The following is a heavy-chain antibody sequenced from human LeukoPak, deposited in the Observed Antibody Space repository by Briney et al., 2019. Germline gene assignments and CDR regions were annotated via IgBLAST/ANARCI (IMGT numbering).Heavy chain of an antibody. J-gene: IGHJ4*02. CDR2: IKQDGGEK. CDR3: ARNYYDSSGNPFDY. CDR1: EFTFSNSW. V-gene: IGHV3-7*03. D-gene: IGHD3-22*01. Sequence: GGSLRLSCEVSEFTFSNSWMSWVRQAPGKGLEWVANIKQDGGEKYYVDSVKGRFTISRDNAKNSLYLQMNSLRAEDTAVYYCARNYYDSSGNPFDYWGQGTLVTVSS.